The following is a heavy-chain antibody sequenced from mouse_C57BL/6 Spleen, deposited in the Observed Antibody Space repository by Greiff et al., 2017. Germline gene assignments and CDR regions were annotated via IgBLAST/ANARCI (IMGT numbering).Heavy chain of an antibody. V-gene: IGHV1-42*01. D-gene: IGHD2-4*01. CDR2: FNPSTGGT. CDR3: ARYDYDRFDY. Sequence: EVQLQQSGPELVKPGASVKISCKASGYSFTGYYMTWVKQSPEKSLAWIREFNPSTGGTTYNQQFKAKATLTVDKSSSPAYLQLKSLTSEYSAVYYCARYDYDRFDYWGQGTTLTVSS. J-gene: IGHJ2*01. CDR1: GYSFTGYY.